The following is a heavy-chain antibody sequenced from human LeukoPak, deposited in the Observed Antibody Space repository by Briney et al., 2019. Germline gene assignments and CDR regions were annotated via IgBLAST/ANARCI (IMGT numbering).Heavy chain of an antibody. CDR3: ARDQGYYYDTSGYYDAFDI. V-gene: IGHV4-4*07. D-gene: IGHD3-22*01. Sequence: SETLSLTRTVSDDSISSYYWSWIRQPAGKGLEWIGRIYTSGSTYYNPSLKGRVTMSVDTSKNQFSLKLSSVTAADTAVYYCARDQGYYYDTSGYYDAFDIWGQGTMVTVSS. CDR2: IYTSGST. CDR1: DDSISSYY. J-gene: IGHJ3*02.